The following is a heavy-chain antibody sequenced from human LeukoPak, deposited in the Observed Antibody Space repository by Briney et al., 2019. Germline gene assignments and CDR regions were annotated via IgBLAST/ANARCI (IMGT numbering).Heavy chain of an antibody. J-gene: IGHJ4*02. V-gene: IGHV3-48*03. Sequence: GGSLRLSCAASGFTFNSYEMNWVRQAPGKGLEWVSYINSRGSTKFYADSVKGRFTISRDNAKFSLDLQMNSLRGEDTAVYYCTRDQTPYYWGQGTLVTVSS. CDR2: INSRGSTK. CDR1: GFTFNSYE. CDR3: TRDQTPYY.